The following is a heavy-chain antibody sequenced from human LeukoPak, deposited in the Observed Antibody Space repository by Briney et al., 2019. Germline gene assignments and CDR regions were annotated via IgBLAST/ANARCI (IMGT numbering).Heavy chain of an antibody. CDR2: ISGSGGST. CDR1: GFTFSSYA. CDR3: AKHKAPSITIFGVIDY. V-gene: IGHV3-23*01. D-gene: IGHD3-3*01. J-gene: IGHJ4*02. Sequence: PGGSLRLSCAASGFTFSSYAMSWVRQAPGKGLEWVSAISGSGGSTYYADSVKGRFTISRDNSKNTLYLQMNSLRAEDTAVYYCAKHKAPSITIFGVIDYWGQGTLVTVSS.